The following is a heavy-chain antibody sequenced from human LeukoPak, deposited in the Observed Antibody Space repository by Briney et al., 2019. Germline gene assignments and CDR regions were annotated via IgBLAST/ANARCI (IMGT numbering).Heavy chain of an antibody. Sequence: PGRSLRLSCAASGFTFDDYALHWVRQDRGKGLEGVSGISWNSGSIGYADSVKGRFPISRDNSKNTVYLQMNSLRAEDTAVYYCAKYKGAALYYHYGMDVWGQGTTVIVSS. J-gene: IGHJ6*02. CDR2: ISWNSGSI. V-gene: IGHV3-9*01. CDR1: GFTFDDYA. D-gene: IGHD6-13*01. CDR3: AKYKGAALYYHYGMDV.